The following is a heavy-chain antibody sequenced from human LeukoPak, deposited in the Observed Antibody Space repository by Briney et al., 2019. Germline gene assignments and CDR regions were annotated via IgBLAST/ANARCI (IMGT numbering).Heavy chain of an antibody. D-gene: IGHD5-24*01. CDR3: ARGGRRDGYNFRY. Sequence: SETLSLTCTVSGGSISSYYWSWIRQPPGKGREWIGYIYYGGSTNYNPSLKSRVTISVDTSKNQFSLKLSSVTAADTAVYYCARGGRRDGYNFRYWGQGTLVTVSS. V-gene: IGHV4-59*01. J-gene: IGHJ4*02. CDR2: IYYGGST. CDR1: GGSISSYY.